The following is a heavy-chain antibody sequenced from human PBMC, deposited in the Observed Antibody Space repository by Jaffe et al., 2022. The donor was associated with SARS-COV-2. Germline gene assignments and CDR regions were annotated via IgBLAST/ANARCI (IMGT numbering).Heavy chain of an antibody. CDR1: GFTFSSYA. CDR3: AKRVDIVVTPPARGFDY. J-gene: IGHJ4*02. D-gene: IGHD2-2*01. V-gene: IGHV3-23*04. Sequence: EVQLVESGGGLVQPGGSLRLSCAASGFTFSSYAMTWVRQTPKKGLECVSVISDTGYTTYYADSVKGRFTISRDNSKSTLYLQMNSLRAEDTAVYYCAKRVDIVVTPPARGFDYWGQGAVVTVSS. CDR2: ISDTGYTT.